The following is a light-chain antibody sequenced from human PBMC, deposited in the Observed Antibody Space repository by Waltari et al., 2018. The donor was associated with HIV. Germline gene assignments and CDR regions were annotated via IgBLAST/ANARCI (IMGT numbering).Light chain of an antibody. CDR1: SSNIGGNT. CDR3: AAWDDSLNGYV. J-gene: IGLJ1*01. V-gene: IGLV1-44*01. Sequence: QSVLTQPPSASGTPGQRVTISCSGSSSNIGGNTVNWYQQLPGTAPKLLIYSVNQRPSGVPDRFAGSKSGTSASLAISGLHSEDEADYYCAAWDDSLNGYVFGPGTKVTVL. CDR2: SVN.